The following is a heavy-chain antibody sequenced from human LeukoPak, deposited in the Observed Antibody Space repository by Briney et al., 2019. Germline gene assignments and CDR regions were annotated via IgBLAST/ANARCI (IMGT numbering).Heavy chain of an antibody. CDR3: ATDADKAGYCTNGVCSGSSWYFDY. CDR2: ISWDGGST. V-gene: IGHV3-43D*04. Sequence: GGSLRLSCAASGFTFDDYGMSWVRQAPGKGLEWVSLISWDGGSTYYADSVKGRFTISRDNSKNSLYLQMNSLRAEDTALYYCATDADKAGYCTNGVCSGSSWYFDYWGQGTLVTVSS. J-gene: IGHJ4*02. D-gene: IGHD2-8*01. CDR1: GFTFDDYG.